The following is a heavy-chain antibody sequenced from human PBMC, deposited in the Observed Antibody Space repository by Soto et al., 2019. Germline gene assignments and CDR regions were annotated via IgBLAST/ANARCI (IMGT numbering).Heavy chain of an antibody. V-gene: IGHV3-21*06. Sequence: EVQLVESGGGLVKPGGSLRLSCAASGFTFTRHSMNWVRQAPGKGLEWVSCISGTGTFIYYSDSVKGRFTISRDDAKTSLYMQMNSLMAEDTAVHFCARGSRPDTGDALYIWGPGIVVIVP. CDR3: ARGSRPDTGDALYI. J-gene: IGHJ3*02. CDR2: ISGTGTFI. CDR1: GFTFTRHS. D-gene: IGHD3-22*01.